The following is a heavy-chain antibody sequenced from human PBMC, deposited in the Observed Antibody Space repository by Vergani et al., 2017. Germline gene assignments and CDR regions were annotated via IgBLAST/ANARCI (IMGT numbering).Heavy chain of an antibody. CDR2: INHSGST. Sequence: QVQLQQWGAGLLKPSETLSLTCAVYGGSFSGYYWSWIRQPPGKGLEWIGEINHSGSTNYNPSLKSRVTISVDTSKNQFSLKLSSVTAADTAVYYCARSSITMIVVAPYXLDYWGQGTLVTVSS. CDR3: ARSSITMIVVAPYXLDY. CDR1: GGSFSGYY. V-gene: IGHV4-34*01. D-gene: IGHD3-22*01. J-gene: IGHJ4*02.